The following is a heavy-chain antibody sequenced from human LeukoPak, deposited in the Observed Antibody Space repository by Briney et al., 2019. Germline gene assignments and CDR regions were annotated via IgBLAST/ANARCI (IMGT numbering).Heavy chain of an antibody. CDR3: ARAHSSSPRGFDY. CDR2: IYYSGST. Sequence: SETLSLTCTVSGGSISSSSYYWGWIRQPPGKGLEWIGSIYYSGSTYYNPSLKSRVTISVDTSKNQFSLKLSSVTAADTAVYYCARAHSSSPRGFDYWGQGTLATASS. D-gene: IGHD6-13*01. CDR1: GGSISSSSYY. V-gene: IGHV4-39*07. J-gene: IGHJ4*02.